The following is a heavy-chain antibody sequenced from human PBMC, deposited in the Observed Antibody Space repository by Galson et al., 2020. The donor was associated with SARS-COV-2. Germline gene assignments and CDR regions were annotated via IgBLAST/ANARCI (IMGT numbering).Heavy chain of an antibody. CDR1: GGSISSYY. J-gene: IGHJ3*02. Sequence: SETLSLTCTVSGGSISSYYWSWIRQPPGKGLEWIGYIYYSGSTNYNPSLKSRVTISVDTSKNQFSLKLSSVTAADTAVYYCARYMCSSTSCYTDDAFDIWGQGTMVTVSS. V-gene: IGHV4-59*08. CDR3: ARYMCSSTSCYTDDAFDI. CDR2: IYYSGST. D-gene: IGHD2-2*02.